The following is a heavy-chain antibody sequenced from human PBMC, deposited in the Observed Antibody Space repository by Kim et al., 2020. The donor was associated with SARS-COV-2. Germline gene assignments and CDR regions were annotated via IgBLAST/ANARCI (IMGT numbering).Heavy chain of an antibody. D-gene: IGHD3-3*01. CDR2: ISSSGSTI. J-gene: IGHJ4*02. V-gene: IGHV3-48*03. Sequence: GGSLRLSCAASGFTFSSYEMNWVRQAPGKGLEWVSYISSSGSTIYYADSVKGRFTISRDNAKNSLYLQMNSLRAEDTAVYYCARGGTYYDFWSGYYGLGFDYWGQGTLVTVSS. CDR3: ARGGTYYDFWSGYYGLGFDY. CDR1: GFTFSSYE.